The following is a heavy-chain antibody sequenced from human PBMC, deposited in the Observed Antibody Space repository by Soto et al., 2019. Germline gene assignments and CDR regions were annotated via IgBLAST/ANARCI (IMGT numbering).Heavy chain of an antibody. V-gene: IGHV1-69*05. CDR1: GDTFSSYV. J-gene: IGHJ4*02. CDR3: ARDLVTTSELGYFDY. Sequence: SVKVSCKASGDTFSSYVFSWVRQAPGQGLEWMGGVIPIFGRANYAQKLQGRVTMTTDTSTSTAYMELRSLRSDDTAVYYCARDLVTTSELGYFDYWGQGTLVTVSS. D-gene: IGHD4-4*01. CDR2: VIPIFGRA.